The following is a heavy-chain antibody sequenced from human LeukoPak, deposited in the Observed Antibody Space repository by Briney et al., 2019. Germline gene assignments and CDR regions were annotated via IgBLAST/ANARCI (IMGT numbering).Heavy chain of an antibody. CDR3: ARNAPRLQYYYYGMDV. J-gene: IGHJ6*02. V-gene: IGHV4-31*03. CDR1: GGSISSGGYY. CDR2: IYYSGST. Sequence: SQTLSLTCTVSGGSISSGGYYWSWIRQHPGKGLEWIGYIYYSGSTYYNPSLKSRVTISVDTSKNQFSLKLSSVTAADTAVYYCARNAPRLQYYYYGMDVWGQGPTVTVSS. D-gene: IGHD4-11*01.